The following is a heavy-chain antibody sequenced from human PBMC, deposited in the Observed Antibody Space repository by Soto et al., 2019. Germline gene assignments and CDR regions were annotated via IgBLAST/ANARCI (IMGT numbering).Heavy chain of an antibody. J-gene: IGHJ6*02. Sequence: QVQLQESGPGLVKPSGTLSLTCAVSGGSISSSNWWSWVRQPPGKGLEWIGEIYHSGSTNYNPSLKSRVTISVDKSKNQFSLKLSSVTAADTAVYYCARAGLVPAATGYYYYGMDVWGQGTTVTVSS. V-gene: IGHV4-4*02. CDR1: GGSISSSNW. CDR2: IYHSGST. CDR3: ARAGLVPAATGYYYYGMDV. D-gene: IGHD2-2*01.